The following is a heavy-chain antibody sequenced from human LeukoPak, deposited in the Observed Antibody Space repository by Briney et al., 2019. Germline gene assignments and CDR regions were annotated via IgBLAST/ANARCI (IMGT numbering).Heavy chain of an antibody. CDR1: GFTFSNAW. V-gene: IGHV3-15*01. D-gene: IGHD2-15*01. Sequence: GGSLRLSCAASGFTFSNAWMSWVRQAPGKGLEWVGRIKSKTDGGTTDYAAPVKGRFTISRDDSKNTLYLQMNSLKTEDTAVYYCTTQRYCSGGSFSDYWGQGTLVTVSS. CDR2: IKSKTDGGTT. CDR3: TTQRYCSGGSFSDY. J-gene: IGHJ4*02.